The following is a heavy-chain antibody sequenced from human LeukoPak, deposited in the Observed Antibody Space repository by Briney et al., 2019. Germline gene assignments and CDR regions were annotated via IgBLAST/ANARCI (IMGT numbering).Heavy chain of an antibody. V-gene: IGHV4-61*02. CDR1: GGSIRSGSYY. Sequence: SETLSLTCTVSGGSIRSGSYYWRWIRQPAGKGLEWIGRIYTSGSTNYNPSLKSRVTISVDRSKNQFSLKLSSVTAADTAVYYCASASTTVGVVPAASYFDYWGQGTLVTVSS. D-gene: IGHD2-2*01. CDR3: ASASTTVGVVPAASYFDY. CDR2: IYTSGST. J-gene: IGHJ4*02.